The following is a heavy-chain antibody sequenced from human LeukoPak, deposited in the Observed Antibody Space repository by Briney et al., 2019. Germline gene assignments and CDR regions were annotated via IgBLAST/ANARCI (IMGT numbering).Heavy chain of an antibody. CDR2: ISCGSGYI. D-gene: IGHD3-10*01. V-gene: IGHV3-21*01. J-gene: IGHJ6*02. CDR1: GFTFSDYT. CDR3: ARVVRGVFAQTYYYYGMDV. Sequence: GGSLRLSCAASGFTFSDYTMNWVRQAPGKGLEWVSSISCGSGYIYYADSVKGRFTISRDNAKNSLYLQMNSLRAEDTAVYYCARVVRGVFAQTYYYYGMDVWGQGTTVTVSS.